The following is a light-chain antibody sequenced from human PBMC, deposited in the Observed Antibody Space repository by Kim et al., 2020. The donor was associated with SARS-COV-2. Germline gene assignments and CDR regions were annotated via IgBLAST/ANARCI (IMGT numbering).Light chain of an antibody. CDR3: QAWDSSTDNYV. CDR2: QDS. Sequence: SYELTQPPSVSVSPGQTASITCSGDKLGDKYACWYQQKPGQAPVLVIYQDSKRPSGIPERFSGSNSGTTATLTISGTQAMDEADYYCQAWDSSTDNYVFGTGTKVTVL. V-gene: IGLV3-1*01. J-gene: IGLJ1*01. CDR1: KLGDKY.